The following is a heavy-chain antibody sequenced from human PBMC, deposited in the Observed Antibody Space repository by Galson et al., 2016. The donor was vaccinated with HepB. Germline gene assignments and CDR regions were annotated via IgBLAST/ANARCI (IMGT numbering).Heavy chain of an antibody. CDR2: IHYTGGT. CDR3: ARGYYDTTGHYYGRAFDI. CDR1: GGSISSGAYS. Sequence: TLSLTCTVSGGSISSGAYSWAWIRQHPGQSLECIGYIHYTGGTYSNPSLKSRVTISLDTSKNQFSLNLTSVTAADTAVYYCARGYYDTTGHYYGRAFDIWGQGTTVPVSS. V-gene: IGHV4-31*03. D-gene: IGHD3-22*01. J-gene: IGHJ3*02.